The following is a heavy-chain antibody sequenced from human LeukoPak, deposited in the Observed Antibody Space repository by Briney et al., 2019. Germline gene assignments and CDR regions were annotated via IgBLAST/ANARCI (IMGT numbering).Heavy chain of an antibody. CDR3: AKEGLKYYDSSGYCDY. CDR2: ISYDGGNK. V-gene: IGHV3-30*18. CDR1: GFTFSSYG. D-gene: IGHD3-22*01. Sequence: GGSLRLSCAASGFTFSSYGMHWVRQAPGKGPEWVAVISYDGGNKYYADSVKGRFTISRDNSKNTLYLQMNSLRAEDTALYYCAKEGLKYYDSSGYCDYWGQGTLVTVSS. J-gene: IGHJ4*02.